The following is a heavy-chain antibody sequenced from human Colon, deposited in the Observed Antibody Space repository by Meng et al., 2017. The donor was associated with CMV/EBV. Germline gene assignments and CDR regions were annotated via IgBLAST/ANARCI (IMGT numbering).Heavy chain of an antibody. Sequence: VQLQESGPGLVEPPQPLSLTCMVSGGSMSSGNYYWSWLRQPPGKGLEWIGYIHHSGSAYYNPSLKSRVSISVDTSKNQFSLNLNSMTAADTAVYYCASFDHIPRRNYFDYWGQGTLVTVSS. V-gene: IGHV4-30-4*01. CDR1: GGSMSSGNYY. D-gene: IGHD2-21*01. CDR3: ASFDHIPRRNYFDY. CDR2: IHHSGSA. J-gene: IGHJ4*02.